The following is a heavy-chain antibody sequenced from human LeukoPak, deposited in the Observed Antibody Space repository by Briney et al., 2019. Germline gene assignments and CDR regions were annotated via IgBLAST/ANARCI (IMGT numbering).Heavy chain of an antibody. CDR1: GFTVSSNY. CDR2: IYSGGST. D-gene: IGHD6-19*01. Sequence: PGGSLRLSCAASGFTVSSNYMSWVRQAPGKGLEWVSVIYSGGSTYYADSVKGRFTISRDNSKNTLYLQMNSLRAEDTAVYYCARGSRGHSSGWYYFDYWGQGTLVTVSS. CDR3: ARGSRGHSSGWYYFDY. J-gene: IGHJ4*02. V-gene: IGHV3-53*01.